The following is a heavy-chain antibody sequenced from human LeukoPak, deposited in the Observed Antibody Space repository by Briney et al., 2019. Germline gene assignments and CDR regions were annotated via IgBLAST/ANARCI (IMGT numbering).Heavy chain of an antibody. V-gene: IGHV4-61*01. D-gene: IGHD5-24*01. Sequence: SQTLSLTCTVSGGSISSGSYYWGWVRQPPGKRLEWIGYIYYSGSTNYNPSLKSRVTISVDTSKNQFSLKLSSVTAADTAVYYCARKRDGYNWEAFDIWGQGTMVTVSS. J-gene: IGHJ3*02. CDR2: IYYSGST. CDR1: GGSISSGSYY. CDR3: ARKRDGYNWEAFDI.